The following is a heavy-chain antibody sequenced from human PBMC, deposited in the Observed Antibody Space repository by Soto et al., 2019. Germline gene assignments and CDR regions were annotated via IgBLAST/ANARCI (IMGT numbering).Heavy chain of an antibody. CDR2: ISYDGSNK. Sequence: QVQLVESGGGVVQPGRSLRLSCAASGFTFSSYGMHWVRQAPGKGLEWVAVISYDGSNKYYADSVKGRFTISRDNSKNTLYLQMNSLRAEDTAVYYCAKESSSSWSRLHYYYHGMDVWGQGTTVTVSS. D-gene: IGHD6-13*01. J-gene: IGHJ6*02. CDR1: GFTFSSYG. CDR3: AKESSSSWSRLHYYYHGMDV. V-gene: IGHV3-30*18.